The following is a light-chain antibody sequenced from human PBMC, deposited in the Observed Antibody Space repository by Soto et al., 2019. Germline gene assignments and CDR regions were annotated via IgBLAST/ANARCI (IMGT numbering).Light chain of an antibody. CDR1: QSVNYNY. Sequence: EIVLTQSPGTLSLSPGERATLSCRASQSVNYNYLTWYKQKPGQAPRLVIYGASSRATDIPDRFSGSGSGTDFTLTISSLKAEDFETYYCQQLSTYPSTFGGGTKVDIK. V-gene: IGKV3-20*01. J-gene: IGKJ4*01. CDR2: GAS. CDR3: QQLSTYPST.